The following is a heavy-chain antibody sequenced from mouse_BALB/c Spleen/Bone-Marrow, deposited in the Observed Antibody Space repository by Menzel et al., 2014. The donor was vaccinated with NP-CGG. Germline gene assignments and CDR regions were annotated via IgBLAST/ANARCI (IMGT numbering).Heavy chain of an antibody. V-gene: IGHV1-80*01. CDR1: GYAFSSYW. CDR2: IYPGDGDT. Sequence: HRSGAELVRPGSSVKISCKASGYAFSSYWMNWVKQRPGQGLEWIGQIYPGDGDTNYNGNFKDKATLTVDRSSSTAFMQLSSLTSEDSAVYFCARWYRDPHFAMDYWGPGTSVTVSS. J-gene: IGHJ4*01. CDR3: ARWYRDPHFAMDY. D-gene: IGHD2-14*01.